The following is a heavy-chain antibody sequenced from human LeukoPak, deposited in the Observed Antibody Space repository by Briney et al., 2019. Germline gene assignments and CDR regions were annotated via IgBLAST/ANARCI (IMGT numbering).Heavy chain of an antibody. D-gene: IGHD1-26*01. J-gene: IGHJ4*01. CDR1: GFTFSSYA. V-gene: IGHV3-23*01. CDR3: VKDEIAGATPGGYFDY. Sequence: PGGSLRLSCAASGFTFSSYAMSWVRQAPGKGLEWVSAISGSGGSTYYADSVKGRFTISRDNSKNTLYLQMNSLRAEDTAVYYCVKDEIAGATPGGYFDYWGQGIPVTVSS. CDR2: ISGSGGST.